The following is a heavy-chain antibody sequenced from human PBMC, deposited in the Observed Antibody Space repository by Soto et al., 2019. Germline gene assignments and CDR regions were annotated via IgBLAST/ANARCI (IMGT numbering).Heavy chain of an antibody. CDR3: AKYLVGSSWYPSRYGMDV. J-gene: IGHJ6*02. Sequence: GGSLRLSCAASGFTFSSYAMSWVRQAPGKGLEWVSAISGSGGSTYYADSVKGRFTISRDNSKNTLYLQMNSLRAEDTAVYYCAKYLVGSSWYPSRYGMDVWGQGTTVTVSS. D-gene: IGHD6-13*01. CDR1: GFTFSSYA. CDR2: ISGSGGST. V-gene: IGHV3-23*01.